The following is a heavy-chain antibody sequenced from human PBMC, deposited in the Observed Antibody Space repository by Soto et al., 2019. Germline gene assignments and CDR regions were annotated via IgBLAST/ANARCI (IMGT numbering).Heavy chain of an antibody. CDR1: GFTFSAYS. Sequence: GSLRLSCAASGFTFSAYSLNWVRQAPGKGLEWVSYISTGSNSIYYADSVKGRFSTSRDNAKNSLFLQMNSLRDEDMAVYFCARARNIGSYSTLDYWGRGTLVTVSS. V-gene: IGHV3-48*02. D-gene: IGHD2-21*01. CDR3: ARARNIGSYSTLDY. CDR2: ISTGSNSI. J-gene: IGHJ4*02.